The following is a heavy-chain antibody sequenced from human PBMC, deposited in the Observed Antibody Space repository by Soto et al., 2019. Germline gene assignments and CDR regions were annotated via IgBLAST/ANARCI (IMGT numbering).Heavy chain of an antibody. V-gene: IGHV3-21*01. Sequence: EVQLVESGGGLVKPGGSLRLSCVASGFTFSSYSMNWVRQAPGKGLEWVSSISSSSSYIYYADSVKGRFTISRDNAKNSLYLQMNSLRAEDTAVYYCVRGTVVRGWFDPWGQGTLVTVSS. J-gene: IGHJ5*02. D-gene: IGHD3-10*01. CDR2: ISSSSSYI. CDR3: VRGTVVRGWFDP. CDR1: GFTFSSYS.